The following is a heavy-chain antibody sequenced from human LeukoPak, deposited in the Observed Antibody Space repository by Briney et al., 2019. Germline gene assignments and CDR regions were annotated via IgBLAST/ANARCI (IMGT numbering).Heavy chain of an antibody. CDR3: AKSLYSGPRHWYFGL. J-gene: IGHJ2*01. Sequence: GGSLRLSCAASGFTFSSYAMSWVRQPPGKGLEWVSVSSGSGYGTSYADSVKGRFTISRDNSKNTLYLQMDSLRAEDTAVYYCAKSLYSGPRHWYFGLWGRGTLVTVSS. CDR2: SSGSGYGT. V-gene: IGHV3-23*01. CDR1: GFTFSSYA. D-gene: IGHD2-15*01.